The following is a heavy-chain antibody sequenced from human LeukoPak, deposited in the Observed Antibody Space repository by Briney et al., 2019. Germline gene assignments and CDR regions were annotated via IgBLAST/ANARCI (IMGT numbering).Heavy chain of an antibody. J-gene: IGHJ6*02. CDR2: IYCSGST. D-gene: IGHD5-18*01. Sequence: SQTLSLTCTVSGGSISSGGYYWSWIRQHPGKGLEWIGYIYCSGSTYYNPSLKSRVTISVDTSKNQFSLKLSSVTAADTAVYYCARANWFSSGGMDVWGQGTTVTVSS. CDR1: GGSISSGGYY. V-gene: IGHV4-31*03. CDR3: ARANWFSSGGMDV.